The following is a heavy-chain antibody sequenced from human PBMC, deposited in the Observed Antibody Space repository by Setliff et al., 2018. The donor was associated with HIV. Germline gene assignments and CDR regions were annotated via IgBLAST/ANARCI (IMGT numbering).Heavy chain of an antibody. D-gene: IGHD4-17*01. Sequence: PSETLSLTCAVSAYSISSGYYWGWIRQPPGKGLEWIGSIYHSGSIYYNPSLKSRVTMSIDTSKSQFSLKLSSVTAADTAVYYCARTPKGDYGDYESVGYFDYWGQGTLVTVS. CDR2: IYHSGSI. CDR3: ARTPKGDYGDYESVGYFDY. V-gene: IGHV4-38-2*01. CDR1: AYSISSGYY. J-gene: IGHJ4*02.